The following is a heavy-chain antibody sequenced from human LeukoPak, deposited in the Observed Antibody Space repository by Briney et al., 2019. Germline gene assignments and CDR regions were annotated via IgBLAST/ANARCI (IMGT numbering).Heavy chain of an antibody. D-gene: IGHD3-3*01. CDR2: IYYSGSV. J-gene: IGHJ6*03. Sequence: SETLSLTCNVSGDSVSTPYYWGWIRRPPGKGLEWIGSIYYSGSVHYNPSLKSRVTTSVDTSKNQFSLKLSSVTAADTAVYYCAREHFTIFGVVINYYHYYYMDVWGKGTTVTVS. V-gene: IGHV4-38-2*02. CDR1: GDSVSTPYY. CDR3: AREHFTIFGVVINYYHYYYMDV.